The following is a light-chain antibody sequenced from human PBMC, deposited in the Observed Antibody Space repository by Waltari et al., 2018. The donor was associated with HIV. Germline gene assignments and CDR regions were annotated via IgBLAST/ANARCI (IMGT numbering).Light chain of an antibody. J-gene: IGKJ2*03. Sequence: DIKMTQSPSVLSASLGDRVTISCRASQNVNTWVAWYQQKPGRAPKLLIHTASTVARGVPSRFSGRGSGAVFTRTIAGLQRDDYATYYCQQYETYYSFGLGTNVE. V-gene: IGKV1-5*03. CDR3: QQYETYYS. CDR2: TAS. CDR1: QNVNTW.